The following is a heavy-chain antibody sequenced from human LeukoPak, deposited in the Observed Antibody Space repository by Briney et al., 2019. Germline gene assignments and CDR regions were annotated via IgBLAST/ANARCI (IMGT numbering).Heavy chain of an antibody. CDR2: IRYDGSNK. CDR1: GFTFSSYG. CDR3: AKDRVNVDTAPYYYYMDV. D-gene: IGHD5-18*01. Sequence: GGSLRLSCAASGFTFSSYGMHWVRQAPGKGLEWVAFIRYDGSNKYYADSVKGRFTISRDNSKNTLYLQMNSLRADDTAVYYCAKDRVNVDTAPYYYYMDVWGKGTTVTISS. J-gene: IGHJ6*03. V-gene: IGHV3-30*02.